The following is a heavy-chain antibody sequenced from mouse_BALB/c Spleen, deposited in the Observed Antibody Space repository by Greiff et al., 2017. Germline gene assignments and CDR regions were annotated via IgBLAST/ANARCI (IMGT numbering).Heavy chain of an antibody. CDR3: ARITTVVDWYFDV. CDR2: ISDGGSYT. D-gene: IGHD1-1*01. CDR1: GFTFSDYY. Sequence: EVMLVESGGGLVKPGGSLKLSCAASGFTFSDYYMYWVRQTPEKRLEWVATISDGGSYTYYPDSVKGRFTISRDNAKNTLYLQMSSLKSEDTAMYYCARITTVVDWYFDVWGAGTTVTVSS. V-gene: IGHV5-4*02. J-gene: IGHJ1*01.